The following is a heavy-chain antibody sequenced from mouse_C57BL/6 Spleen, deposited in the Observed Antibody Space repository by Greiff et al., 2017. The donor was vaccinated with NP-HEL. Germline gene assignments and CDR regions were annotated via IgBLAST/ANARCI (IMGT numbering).Heavy chain of an antibody. Sequence: EVQLQQSGTVLARPGASVKMSCKTSGYTFTSYWMHWVKQRPGQGLEWIGAIYPGNSDTSYNQKFKGKAKLTAVTSASTAYMELSSLTNDDSAVYYCTNYYGSSLFAYWGQGTLVTVSA. CDR1: GYTFTSYW. CDR2: IYPGNSDT. D-gene: IGHD1-1*01. V-gene: IGHV1-5*01. J-gene: IGHJ3*01. CDR3: TNYYGSSLFAY.